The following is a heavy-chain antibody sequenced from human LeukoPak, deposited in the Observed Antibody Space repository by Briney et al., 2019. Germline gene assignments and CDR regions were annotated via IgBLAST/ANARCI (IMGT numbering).Heavy chain of an antibody. CDR1: GFTFSSYS. D-gene: IGHD5-24*01. Sequence: GGSLRLSCAASGFTFSSYSMNWVRQAPGKGLEWVSSISSSSSYIYYADSVKGRFTISRDNAKNSLYLQMNSLRAEDTAVYYCARDGNDGYNQIFDYWGQGTLVTVSS. CDR3: ARDGNDGYNQIFDY. V-gene: IGHV3-21*01. CDR2: ISSSSSYI. J-gene: IGHJ4*02.